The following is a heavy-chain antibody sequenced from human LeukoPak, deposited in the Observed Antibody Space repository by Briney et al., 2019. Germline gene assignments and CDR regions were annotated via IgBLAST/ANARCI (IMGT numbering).Heavy chain of an antibody. Sequence: SETLSLTCAVSGGSISSSNWWSWVRQPPGKGLEWSGEIYHSGSTNYNPSLKSRVTISVDKSKNQFYLKLSSVTAADTAVYYCARENLVAGTSGSGYDAFDIWGQGTMVTVSS. CDR1: GGSISSSNW. CDR2: IYHSGST. J-gene: IGHJ3*02. V-gene: IGHV4-4*02. CDR3: ARENLVAGTSGSGYDAFDI. D-gene: IGHD6-19*01.